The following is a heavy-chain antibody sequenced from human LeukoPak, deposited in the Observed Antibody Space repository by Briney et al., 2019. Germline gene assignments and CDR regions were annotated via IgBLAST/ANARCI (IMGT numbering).Heavy chain of an antibody. V-gene: IGHV1-69*01. CDR1: GGTFSSYA. Sequence: SVKVSCKASGGTFSSYAISWVRQAPGQGLEWRGGIILIFGTANYAQKFQGRVTITADESTSTAYMELSSLRSEDTAVYYCARNSIAVAGPGAFDIWGQGTMVTVSS. D-gene: IGHD6-19*01. CDR2: IILIFGTA. CDR3: ARNSIAVAGPGAFDI. J-gene: IGHJ3*02.